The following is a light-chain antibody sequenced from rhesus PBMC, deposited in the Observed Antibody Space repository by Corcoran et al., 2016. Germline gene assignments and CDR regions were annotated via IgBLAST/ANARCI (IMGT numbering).Light chain of an antibody. CDR1: QGINSY. CDR2: DSS. CDR3: QRRNSYPWT. J-gene: IGKJ1*01. Sequence: DIQLTQSPSSLSASVGDRVTITWRASQGINSYVAWYQQKLGKDPKLLLYDSSNLQSGVPSRYSGRGSGTEFTLTISSLQPEGFATYYCQRRNSYPWTFGQGTKVEIK. V-gene: IGKV1-38*01.